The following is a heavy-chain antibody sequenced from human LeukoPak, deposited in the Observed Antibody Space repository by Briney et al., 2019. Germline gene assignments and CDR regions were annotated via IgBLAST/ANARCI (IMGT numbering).Heavy chain of an antibody. CDR2: ISYDGSNK. J-gene: IGHJ3*02. CDR1: GFTFSSYG. CDR3: ARSYSDAFDI. D-gene: IGHD1-26*01. V-gene: IGHV3-30*03. Sequence: PGESLKISCAASGFTFSSYGMHWVRQAPGKGLEWVAVISYDGSNKYYADSVKGRFTLSRDNSKNTLYLQMNSLRAEDTAVYYCARSYSDAFDIWGQGTMVTVSS.